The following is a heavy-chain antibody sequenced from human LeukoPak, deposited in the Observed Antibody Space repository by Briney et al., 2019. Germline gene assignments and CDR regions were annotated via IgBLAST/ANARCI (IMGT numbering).Heavy chain of an antibody. Sequence: PSETLSLTCTVSGGSVNSGNYYWSWIRQPPGKGLEWIGYIYDSGSTKYNPSLKSRVTKSEDTSKNQFSLKLRFVTAADTAVYYCARAPEVYDSTSYGGGWLDPWGQGIRVTVSS. J-gene: IGHJ5*02. D-gene: IGHD3-22*01. CDR1: GGSVNSGNYY. CDR2: IYDSGST. V-gene: IGHV4-61*01. CDR3: ARAPEVYDSTSYGGGWLDP.